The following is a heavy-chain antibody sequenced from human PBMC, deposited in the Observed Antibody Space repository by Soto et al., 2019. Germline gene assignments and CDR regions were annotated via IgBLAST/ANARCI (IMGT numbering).Heavy chain of an antibody. CDR1: GFTVSSNY. CDR3: ARGGIAAAGTSFYYCYYGMDV. J-gene: IGHJ6*02. V-gene: IGHV3-66*01. Sequence: EVQLVESGGGLVQPGGSLRLSCAASGFTVSSNYMSWVRQAPGKGLEWVSVIYSGGSTYYADSVKGRFTISRDNSKNTLYLQMNRLRAEDTAVYYWARGGIAAAGTSFYYCYYGMDVWGQGTTVTVSS. D-gene: IGHD6-13*01. CDR2: IYSGGST.